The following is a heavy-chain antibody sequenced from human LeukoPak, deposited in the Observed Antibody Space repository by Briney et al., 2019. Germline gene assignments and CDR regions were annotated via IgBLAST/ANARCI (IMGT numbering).Heavy chain of an antibody. J-gene: IGHJ4*02. D-gene: IGHD4-17*01. CDR1: GYSFTSYW. CDR2: IYPGDSDT. CDR3: ARVGPYTVTTFGYFDY. Sequence: GESLKISCKGSGYSFTSYWICWVRQMPGKGLEWMGIIYPGDSDTRYSPSFQGQVTISADKSISTAYLQWSSLKASDTAMYYCARVGPYTVTTFGYFDYWGQGTLVTVSS. V-gene: IGHV5-51*01.